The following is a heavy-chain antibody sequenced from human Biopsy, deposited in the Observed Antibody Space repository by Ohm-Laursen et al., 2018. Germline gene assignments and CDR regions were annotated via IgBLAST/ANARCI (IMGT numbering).Heavy chain of an antibody. CDR3: ATKLTGYFHH. D-gene: IGHD3-9*01. J-gene: IGHJ1*01. CDR2: NIPILGTG. CDR1: GGTFSNYG. Sequence: SVKVSCKAPGGTFSNYGVNWVRQAPGQGLEWLGGNIPILGTGNYAQKFQDRVTVAADTSTSTATMGLRSLRSDDTAVYYCATKLTGYFHHWGQGTLVTVSS. V-gene: IGHV1-69*06.